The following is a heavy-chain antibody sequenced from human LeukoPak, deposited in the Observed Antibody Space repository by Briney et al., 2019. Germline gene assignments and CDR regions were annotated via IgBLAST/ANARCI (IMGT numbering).Heavy chain of an antibody. Sequence: GGSLRLSCTASGLTFSTSGFNWVRQAPGKGLEWVASIGPTGSDRYHADSIKGRFTISRDNANNFLYLQMNSLRAEDTAVYYCATETNGRQYDDWGQGTLLTVSS. J-gene: IGHJ4*01. CDR2: IGPTGSDR. CDR1: GLTFSTSG. CDR3: ATETNGRQYDD. V-gene: IGHV3-21*06. D-gene: IGHD1-14*01.